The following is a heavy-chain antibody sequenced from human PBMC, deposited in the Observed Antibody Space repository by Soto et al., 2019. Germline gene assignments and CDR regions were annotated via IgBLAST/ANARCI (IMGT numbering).Heavy chain of an antibody. V-gene: IGHV3-74*01. Sequence: GGSLRLSCAASGFTFSSYWMHWVRQAPGKGLVWVSRINSDGSSTSYADSVKGRFTISRDNAKNTLYLQMNSLRDEDTAVYYCARDHLDYDFWSGYRNWFDPWGQGTLVTVSS. CDR3: ARDHLDYDFWSGYRNWFDP. D-gene: IGHD3-3*01. J-gene: IGHJ5*02. CDR2: INSDGSST. CDR1: GFTFSSYW.